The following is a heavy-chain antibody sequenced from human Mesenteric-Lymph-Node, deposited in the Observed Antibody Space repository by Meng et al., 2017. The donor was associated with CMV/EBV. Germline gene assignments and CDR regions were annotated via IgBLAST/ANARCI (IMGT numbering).Heavy chain of an antibody. Sequence: GGSLRLSCVASGFTMSTYGMHWVRQPPGKGLEWVAVTWSDGANKYYGDSVQGRFIVSRDNFKNTLSLQMNSLAVEDTAVYYCAKELKETRGNNYRTYYFDYWGQGVLVTVSS. J-gene: IGHJ4*02. D-gene: IGHD5-24*01. CDR3: AKELKETRGNNYRTYYFDY. V-gene: IGHV3-33*06. CDR2: TWSDGANK. CDR1: GFTMSTYG.